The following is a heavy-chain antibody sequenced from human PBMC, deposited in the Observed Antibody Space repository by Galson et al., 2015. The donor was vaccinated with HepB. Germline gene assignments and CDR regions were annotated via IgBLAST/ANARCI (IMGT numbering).Heavy chain of an antibody. D-gene: IGHD2-2*01. CDR1: GYTFTSYY. CDR2: INPSGGST. J-gene: IGHJ3*02. CDR3: AGVVPTGSAAFDI. Sequence: SVKVSCKASGYTFTSYYMHWVRQAPGQGLEWMGIINPSGGSTSYAQKFQGRVTMTRDTSTSTVYMELSSLRSEDTAVYYCAGVVPTGSAAFDIWGQGTMVTVSS. V-gene: IGHV1-46*01.